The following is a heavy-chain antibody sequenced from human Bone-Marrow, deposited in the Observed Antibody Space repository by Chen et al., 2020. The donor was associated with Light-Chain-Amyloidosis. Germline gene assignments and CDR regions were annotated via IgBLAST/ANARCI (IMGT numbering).Heavy chain of an antibody. CDR3: AKAPTPRIGAASVYFES. CDR1: GFPFDDHA. D-gene: IGHD6-13*01. CDR2: ISWNSDSV. Sequence: EVQLVESGGDLVQPGRSLRLSCAASGFPFDDHAMQWVRQTPAKGLEWVAGISWNSDSVDSADSVKGRCTISRDNDKTFLYLQMKSLKPEDTALYYCAKAPTPRIGAASVYFESWGQGALVTVSS. J-gene: IGHJ4*02. V-gene: IGHV3-9*01.